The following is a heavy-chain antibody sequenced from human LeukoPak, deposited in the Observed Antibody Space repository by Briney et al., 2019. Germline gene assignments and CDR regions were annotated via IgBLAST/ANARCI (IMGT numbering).Heavy chain of an antibody. Sequence: SETPSLTCTVSGGSISSSSYYWGWIRQPPGKGLEWIGSIYYSGSTYYNPSLKSRVTISVDTSKNQFSLKLSSVTAADTAVYYCARGWSSPALFDIWGQGTMVTVSS. J-gene: IGHJ3*02. D-gene: IGHD1-26*01. V-gene: IGHV4-39*07. CDR3: ARGWSSPALFDI. CDR2: IYYSGST. CDR1: GGSISSSSYY.